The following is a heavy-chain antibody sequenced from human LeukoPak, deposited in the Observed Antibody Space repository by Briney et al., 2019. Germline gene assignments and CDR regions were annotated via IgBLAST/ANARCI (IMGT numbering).Heavy chain of an antibody. J-gene: IGHJ3*02. D-gene: IGHD3-16*01. CDR2: ISGSGGST. CDR1: GFTFSSYA. V-gene: IGHV3-23*01. CDR3: AKGMTTRLEEGPFDI. Sequence: PGGSLRLSCAASGFTFSSYAMSWVRQAPGKGLEWVSAISGSGGSTYYADSVKGRFTISRDNSKNTLYLQMNSLKAEDMALYYCAKGMTTRLEEGPFDIWGQGTMVTVSS.